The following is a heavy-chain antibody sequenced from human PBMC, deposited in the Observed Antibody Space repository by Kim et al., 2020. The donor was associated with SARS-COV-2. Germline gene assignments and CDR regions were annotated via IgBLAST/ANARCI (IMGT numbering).Heavy chain of an antibody. V-gene: IGHV1-18*01. D-gene: IGHD6-13*01. Sequence: ASVKVSCKASGYTFTSYGISWVRQAPGQGLEWMGWISAYNGNTNYAQKLQGRVTMTTDTSTSTAYMELRSLRSDDTAVYYCARDSPPYSSSPYYFDYWGQGTLVTVSS. J-gene: IGHJ4*02. CDR3: ARDSPPYSSSPYYFDY. CDR2: ISAYNGNT. CDR1: GYTFTSYG.